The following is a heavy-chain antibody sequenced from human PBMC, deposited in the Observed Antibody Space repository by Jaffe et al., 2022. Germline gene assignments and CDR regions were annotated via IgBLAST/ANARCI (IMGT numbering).Heavy chain of an antibody. J-gene: IGHJ5*02. D-gene: IGHD3-10*01. Sequence: QVQLQESGPGLVKPSETLSLTCAVSGYSISTDSYWGWVRQPPGKGLEWLATIHHSGSTYYNPSLKSRVTISLDTSKNQFSLKVTSVTAADTAVYYCARAPSFYYGSGTTWFDPWGQGTLVTVSS. CDR3: ARAPSFYYGSGTTWFDP. V-gene: IGHV4-38-2*01. CDR1: GYSISTDSY. CDR2: IHHSGST.